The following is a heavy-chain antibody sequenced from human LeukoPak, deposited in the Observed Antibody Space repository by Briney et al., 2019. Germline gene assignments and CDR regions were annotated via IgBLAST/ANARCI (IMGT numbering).Heavy chain of an antibody. CDR1: GYNFNRYT. V-gene: IGHV1-18*01. CDR3: ARVSDTSMVTPVFDS. D-gene: IGHD5-18*01. CDR2: VSTSNGDT. Sequence: ASVKVSCKTSGYNFNRYTITWARQAPGQGLEWMGWVSTSNGDTNYAEKFQGRVTMTTETVTKTAYMELRRLRSGDTAMYFCARVSDTSMVTPVFDSWGQGTLVTVSS. J-gene: IGHJ4*02.